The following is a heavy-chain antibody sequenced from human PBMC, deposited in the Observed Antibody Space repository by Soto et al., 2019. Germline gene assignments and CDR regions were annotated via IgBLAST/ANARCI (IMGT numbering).Heavy chain of an antibody. CDR1: GGTLSNYA. CDR2: IIPIFDTA. V-gene: IGHV1-69*15. J-gene: IGHJ4*02. D-gene: IGHD5-18*01. Sequence: QVQLVQSGAEVKKPGSSVKVSCKTSGGTLSNYAISWLRQAPGQGPEWMGSIIPIFDTANYAQKFQGRVTITADESTSTVYMELSRLRSEDTAGYSCASEGVDSDVVTFFDYWGQGTLVTVSS. CDR3: ASEGVDSDVVTFFDY.